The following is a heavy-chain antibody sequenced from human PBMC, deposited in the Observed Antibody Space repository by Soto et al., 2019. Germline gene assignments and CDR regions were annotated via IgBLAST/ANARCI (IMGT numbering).Heavy chain of an antibody. V-gene: IGHV4-34*01. Sequence: SETLSLTCAVYGGSFSGYYWSWIRQPPGKGLEWIGEINHSGSTNYNPSLKSRVTISVDTSKNQFSLKLSSVTAADTAVYYCARDLLENYYDSSGHWFDPWGQGTLVTVSS. CDR2: INHSGST. J-gene: IGHJ5*02. CDR1: GGSFSGYY. D-gene: IGHD3-22*01. CDR3: ARDLLENYYDSSGHWFDP.